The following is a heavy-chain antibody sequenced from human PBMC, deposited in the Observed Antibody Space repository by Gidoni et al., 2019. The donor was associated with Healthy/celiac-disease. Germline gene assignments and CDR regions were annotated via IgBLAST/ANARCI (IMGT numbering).Heavy chain of an antibody. CDR2: IRSKANSYAT. CDR3: TRQVGTYCGGD. J-gene: IGHJ4*02. Sequence: ASGKGLEWVGRIRSKANSYATAYAASVKGRFTIPRDDSKNTAYLQMNSRKTEDTAVYYCTRQVGTYCGGDWGQGTLVTVSS. D-gene: IGHD2-21*01. V-gene: IGHV3-73*01.